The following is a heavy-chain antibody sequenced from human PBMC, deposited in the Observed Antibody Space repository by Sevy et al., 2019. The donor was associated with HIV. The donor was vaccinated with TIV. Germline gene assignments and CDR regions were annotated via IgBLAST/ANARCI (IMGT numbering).Heavy chain of an antibody. CDR1: GFTFSNFG. CDR3: AKGDTSTRYYYYGMDV. V-gene: IGHV3-23*01. CDR2: ISGSGGTT. Sequence: GGSLRLSCAASGFTFSNFGMSWVRQAPGKGLEWVSTISGSGGTTYYADSVKGRFTISRDNSKKTLYLKMNSLRAEDTALYYCAKGDTSTRYYYYGMDVWGQGTAVTVSS. J-gene: IGHJ6*02. D-gene: IGHD2-2*01.